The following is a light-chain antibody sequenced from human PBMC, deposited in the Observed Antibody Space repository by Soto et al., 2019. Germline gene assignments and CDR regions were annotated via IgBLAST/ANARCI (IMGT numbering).Light chain of an antibody. J-gene: IGKJ3*01. V-gene: IGKV1-27*01. CDR1: QGISYY. CDR3: QKYHSVPFT. CDR2: HVS. Sequence: DIQMTQSPSSLSASVGDRVTITCRASQGISYYLAWYQQKAGQVPKLLIYHVSTLQSGVPSRFSGSGSGTDFTLTISSLQPEDVATYYCQKYHSVPFTFGPGTKVDIK.